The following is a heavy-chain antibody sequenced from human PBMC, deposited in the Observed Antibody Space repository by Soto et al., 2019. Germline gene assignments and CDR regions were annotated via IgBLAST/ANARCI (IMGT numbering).Heavy chain of an antibody. J-gene: IGHJ4*02. CDR3: ARALPAGRGGVYFDY. Sequence: EVQLLESGGGLVQPGGSLRLSCAASGFTFISYAMSWVRQAPGKGLEWVSAVDGSGYSTYYADSVKGRFTISRDNSKNSLYLRSNRRRAEDTAVYFCARALPAGRGGVYFDYWGQGALVTVSS. V-gene: IGHV3-23*01. D-gene: IGHD2-8*02. CDR2: VDGSGYST. CDR1: GFTFISYA.